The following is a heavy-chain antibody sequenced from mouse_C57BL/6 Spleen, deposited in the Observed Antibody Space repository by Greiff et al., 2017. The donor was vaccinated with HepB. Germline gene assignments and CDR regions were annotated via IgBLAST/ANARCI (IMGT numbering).Heavy chain of an antibody. V-gene: IGHV1-26*01. D-gene: IGHD1-1*01. CDR2: INPNNGGT. CDR3: ARSRAPSTSCDV. CDR1: GYTFTDYY. J-gene: IGHJ1*03. Sequence: VQLQQSGPELVKPGASVKISCKASGYTFTDYYMNWVKQSHGKSLEWIGDINPNNGGTSYNQKFKGKATLTVDKSSSTAYMELRSLTSEDSAVYYCARSRAPSTSCDVWGTGTTVTVSS.